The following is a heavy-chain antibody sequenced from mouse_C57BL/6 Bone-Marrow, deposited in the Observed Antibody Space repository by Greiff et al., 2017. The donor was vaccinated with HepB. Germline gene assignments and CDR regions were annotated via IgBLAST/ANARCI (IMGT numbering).Heavy chain of an antibody. CDR1: GFTFSSYA. J-gene: IGHJ4*01. CDR3: TRDNHDGDYGVFYALDY. D-gene: IGHD2-3*01. V-gene: IGHV5-9-1*02. CDR2: ISSGGDYI. Sequence: EVKLMESGEGLVKPGGSLKLSCAASGFTFSSYAMSWVRQTPEKRLEWVAYISSGGDYIYYADTVKGRFTISRDNARNTLYLQMSSLKSEDTAMYYCTRDNHDGDYGVFYALDYWRQGTSVTVSS.